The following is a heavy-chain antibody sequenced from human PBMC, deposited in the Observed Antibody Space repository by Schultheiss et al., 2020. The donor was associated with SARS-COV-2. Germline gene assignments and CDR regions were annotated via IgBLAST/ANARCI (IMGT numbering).Heavy chain of an antibody. CDR2: INPSGGST. CDR1: GYTFTSYY. J-gene: IGHJ6*02. D-gene: IGHD3-3*01. V-gene: IGHV1-46*01. Sequence: ASVKVSCKASGYTFTSYYMHWVRQAPGQGLEWMGIINPSGGSTSYAQKFQGRVTMTRDTSTSTVYMELSSLRSEDTAVYYCARDPCYDFWRGYFVDSGMDVWGQGTTVTVSS. CDR3: ARDPCYDFWRGYFVDSGMDV.